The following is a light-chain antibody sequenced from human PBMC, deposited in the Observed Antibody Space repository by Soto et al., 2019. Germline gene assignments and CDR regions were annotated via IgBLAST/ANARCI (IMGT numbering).Light chain of an antibody. Sequence: EIVMTQSPATLSVSPGERATLSCRASQSVSSYLAWFQQKPGQAPRLLIYDASTRATGIPVRFSGSGSGTDFTPTISRLEPEDFEVYYCQQYGSSLITFGQGTRLEIK. CDR1: QSVSSY. CDR3: QQYGSSLIT. J-gene: IGKJ5*01. CDR2: DAS. V-gene: IGKV3-20*01.